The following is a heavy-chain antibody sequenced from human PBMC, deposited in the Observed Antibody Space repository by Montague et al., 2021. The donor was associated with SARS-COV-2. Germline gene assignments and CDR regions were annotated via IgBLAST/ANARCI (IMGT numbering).Heavy chain of an antibody. Sequence: TLSLTCTVSGGSISSPGYYWSWIRQPAVKGLEWIGRIYTSGTTNYNPSLKSRVTISVDTSKNQFSLKLTSVTAADTAVYYCARFTAVTSSLDFWGQGTLVPVSS. CDR1: GGSISSPGYY. CDR2: IYTSGTT. V-gene: IGHV4-61*02. J-gene: IGHJ4*02. CDR3: ARFTAVTSSLDF. D-gene: IGHD4-17*01.